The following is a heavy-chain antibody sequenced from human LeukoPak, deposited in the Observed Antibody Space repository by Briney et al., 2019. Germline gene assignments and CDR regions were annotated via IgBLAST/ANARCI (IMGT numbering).Heavy chain of an antibody. D-gene: IGHD1-26*01. V-gene: IGHV3-21*01. CDR2: INSSGSYI. CDR3: ARGGHDGTYYLSY. CDR1: GFTFSLYS. J-gene: IGHJ4*02. Sequence: GGSLRLSCAASGFTFSLYSITWVRQTPGRGLEWVSSINSSGSYIYYADSVKGRFTVSRDNAKNSLSLQMNSLRAEDTAVYYCARGGHDGTYYLSYWGQGTLVTVSS.